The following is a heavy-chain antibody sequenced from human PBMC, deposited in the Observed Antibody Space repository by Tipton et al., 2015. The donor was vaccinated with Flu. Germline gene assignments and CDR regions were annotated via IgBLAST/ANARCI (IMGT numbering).Heavy chain of an antibody. J-gene: IGHJ6*02. Sequence: SLRLSCAASGFTVNSNYMTWVRQAPGKGLEWVSVIYSDGTTYYADSVKGRFTISRDIPKNTLYLQMNSLRVEDTAVYYCAREGGYDFWSGFYPYAMDVWGQGTTVTVSS. V-gene: IGHV3-53*01. CDR1: GFTVNSNY. CDR3: AREGGYDFWSGFYPYAMDV. D-gene: IGHD3-3*01. CDR2: IYSDGTT.